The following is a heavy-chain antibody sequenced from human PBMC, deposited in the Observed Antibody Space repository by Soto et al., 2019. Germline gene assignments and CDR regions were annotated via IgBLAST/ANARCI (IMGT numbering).Heavy chain of an antibody. V-gene: IGHV4-34*01. CDR2: INHSGST. J-gene: IGHJ4*02. CDR1: GGSFSGYY. CDR3: ARTYYDILTGPGSVDY. D-gene: IGHD3-9*01. Sequence: SETLSLTCAVYGGSFSGYYWSWIRQPPGKGLEWIGEINHSGSTNYNPSLKSRVTISVDKSKNQFSLKLSSVTAADTAVYYCARTYYDILTGPGSVDYWGQGTLVTVSS.